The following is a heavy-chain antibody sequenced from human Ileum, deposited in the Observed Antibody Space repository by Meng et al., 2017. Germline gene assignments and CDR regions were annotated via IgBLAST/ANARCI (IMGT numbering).Heavy chain of an antibody. D-gene: IGHD3-10*01. CDR1: GVSISSYY. J-gene: IGHJ5*02. CDR3: ARAYYYGSGMGFDP. V-gene: IGHV4-59*01. CDR2: IYYRGRT. Sequence: SETLSLTCAVSGVSISSYYWTWIRQPPGKGLEWIGYIYYRGRTTYNPSLKSRVTISIDTSKNDFSLKLSSVTAADTAVYYCARAYYYGSGMGFDPWGQGTLVTGSS.